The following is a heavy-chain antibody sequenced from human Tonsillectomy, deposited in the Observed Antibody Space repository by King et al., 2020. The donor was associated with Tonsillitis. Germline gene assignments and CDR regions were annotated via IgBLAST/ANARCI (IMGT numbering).Heavy chain of an antibody. CDR1: GGSISSGGYY. V-gene: IGHV4-31*03. D-gene: IGHD1-26*01. CDR2: IYSSGSP. CDR3: ARVEQWELSPIFDY. Sequence: QLQESGPGLVKPSQTLSLTCTFSGGSISSGGYYWSWIRQHPGKGLEWIGYIYSSGSPYYNPSLKSRVTISVDTSKNQFSLKLSSVTAADTAVYYCARVEQWELSPIFDYWGQGTLVTVSS. J-gene: IGHJ4*02.